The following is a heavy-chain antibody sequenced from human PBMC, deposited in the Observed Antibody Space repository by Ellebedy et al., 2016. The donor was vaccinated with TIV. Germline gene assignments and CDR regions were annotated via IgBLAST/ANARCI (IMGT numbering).Heavy chain of an antibody. J-gene: IGHJ4*02. Sequence: MPSETLSLTCAVYGGSLRGYYWSWICQSPGKGLAWIGEINHSGSTNYNPSLKSRVTISVDTSNNQFSLKLNSVTAADTAVFYCARGRISMVRGDNHYFAYWGQGTLVTVYS. CDR2: INHSGST. V-gene: IGHV4-34*01. CDR1: GGSLRGYY. D-gene: IGHD3-10*01. CDR3: ARGRISMVRGDNHYFAY.